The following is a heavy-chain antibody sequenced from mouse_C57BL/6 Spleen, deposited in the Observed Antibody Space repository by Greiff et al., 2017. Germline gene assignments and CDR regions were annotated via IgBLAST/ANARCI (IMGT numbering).Heavy chain of an antibody. CDR3: ARGLYDYNYAMDY. Sequence: VQLQQPGTELVKPGASVKLSCKASGYTFTSYWMHWVKQRPGQGLEWIGNINPSNGGTNYNEKFKSKATLTVDKSSSTAYMQLSSLTSEDAAVYYCARGLYDYNYAMDYWGQGTSVTVSS. CDR1: GYTFTSYW. D-gene: IGHD2-4*01. J-gene: IGHJ4*01. CDR2: INPSNGGT. V-gene: IGHV1-53*01.